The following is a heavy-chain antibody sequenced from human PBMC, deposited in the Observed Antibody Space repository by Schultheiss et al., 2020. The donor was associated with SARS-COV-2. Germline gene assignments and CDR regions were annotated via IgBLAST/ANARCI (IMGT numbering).Heavy chain of an antibody. V-gene: IGHV4-34*01. Sequence: SETLSLTCVVYGGSFSNYYWSWIRQSPVKGLEWLGEINHSGSTDYNPSLKSRVTISVDTSKKQFSLKVSSVTAADTAVYYCARGPCTSTSCYALDIWGQGTTVTVSS. CDR1: GGSFSNYY. D-gene: IGHD2-2*01. CDR2: INHSGST. J-gene: IGHJ6*02. CDR3: ARGPCTSTSCYALDI.